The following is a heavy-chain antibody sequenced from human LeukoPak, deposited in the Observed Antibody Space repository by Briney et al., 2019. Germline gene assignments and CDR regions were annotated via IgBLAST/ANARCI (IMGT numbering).Heavy chain of an antibody. Sequence: PGGSLRLSCAASGFTFTSYWMSWVRQAPGKGLEWVANIEEDGSEKYYVDSVKGRFTISRDNAKNSVSLQMNSLRAEDTAVYYCARRGHTSSWFTYWGQGTLVTVSS. D-gene: IGHD6-13*01. J-gene: IGHJ4*02. CDR2: IEEDGSEK. CDR1: GFTFTSYW. V-gene: IGHV3-7*01. CDR3: ARRGHTSSWFTY.